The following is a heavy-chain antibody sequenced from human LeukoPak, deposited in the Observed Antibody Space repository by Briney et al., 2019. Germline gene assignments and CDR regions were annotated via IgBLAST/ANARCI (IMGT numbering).Heavy chain of an antibody. CDR2: IYHSGST. CDR3: ARHGGSGSYYNWFDP. Sequence: SSETLSLTCAVSGYSISSGHYWGWIRQPPGKGLEWIGSIYHSGSTYYNPSLKSRVTISVDTSKNQFSLKLSSVTAADTAVYYCARHGGSGSYYNWFDPWGQGTLVTVSS. CDR1: GYSISSGHY. V-gene: IGHV4-38-2*01. D-gene: IGHD3-10*01. J-gene: IGHJ5*02.